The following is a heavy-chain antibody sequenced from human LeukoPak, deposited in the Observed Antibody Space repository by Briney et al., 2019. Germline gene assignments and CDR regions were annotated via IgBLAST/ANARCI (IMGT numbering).Heavy chain of an antibody. CDR1: GFTFDDYA. V-gene: IGHV3-43D*04. Sequence: GGSLRLPCAASGFTFDDYAMHWVRKGPGKGLEWVSLISWDGGSTYYADPAKARFTISRDKNKSSLYLQMKSLRAEYTALYYCAKDMGSGWSYQYYGMDVCGKRAT. CDR2: ISWDGGST. J-gene: IGHJ6*04. D-gene: IGHD6-19*01. CDR3: AKDMGSGWSYQYYGMDV.